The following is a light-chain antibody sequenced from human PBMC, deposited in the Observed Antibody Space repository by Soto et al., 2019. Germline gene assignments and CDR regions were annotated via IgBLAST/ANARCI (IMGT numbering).Light chain of an antibody. V-gene: IGKV3-15*01. CDR2: GAS. J-gene: IGKJ2*01. CDR1: QNVRYN. Sequence: IVLTQSPDTLSVSPGERATLSCRASQNVRYNLAWYQQKPGQAPRLLIYGASTRASDIPPRFSGGGSGTEFTLTINSLQSEDFAVYYCHQYNTWFTFGQGNKLEIK. CDR3: HQYNTWFT.